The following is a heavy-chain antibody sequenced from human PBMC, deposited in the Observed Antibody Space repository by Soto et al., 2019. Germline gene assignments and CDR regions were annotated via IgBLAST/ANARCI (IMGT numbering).Heavy chain of an antibody. V-gene: IGHV4-59*01. Sequence: SETLSLTCTVSGGSISSYYWSWIRQPPGKGLEWIGYVFYTGSTNYNPSLKSRATISVDTSKNQVSLKLSSVTAADTAVYYCGRDPFIYGKPFDIWGQGTMVTVSS. J-gene: IGHJ3*02. D-gene: IGHD3-10*01. CDR3: GRDPFIYGKPFDI. CDR2: VFYTGST. CDR1: GGSISSYY.